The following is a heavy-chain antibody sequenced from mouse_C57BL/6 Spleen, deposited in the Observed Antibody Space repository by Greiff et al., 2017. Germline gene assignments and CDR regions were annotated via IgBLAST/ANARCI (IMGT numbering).Heavy chain of an antibody. CDR3: ARVYGSSLYAMDY. V-gene: IGHV3-6*01. J-gene: IGHJ4*01. CDR1: GYSITSGYY. D-gene: IGHD1-1*01. Sequence: DVQLQESGPGLVKPSQSLSLTCSVTGYSITSGYYWNWIRQFPGNKLEWMGYISYDGSNNYNPSLKNRISITRDTSKNQFFLKLNSVTTEDTATYYCARVYGSSLYAMDYWGQGTSVTVSS. CDR2: ISYDGSN.